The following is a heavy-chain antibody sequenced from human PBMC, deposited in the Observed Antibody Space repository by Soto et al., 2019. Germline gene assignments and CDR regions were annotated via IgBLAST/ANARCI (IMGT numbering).Heavy chain of an antibody. CDR2: VNPISGDT. V-gene: IGHV1-2*02. J-gene: IGHJ5*02. Sequence: QIQLVQSGAEVKKPGASVKVSCRASGYTFTGYYLHWVRQAPGQGREWMGWVNPISGDTNYAQKFQDRVITTRDRSITTVHMELSRLRSDDTAVYYCAREEGFRITMDRGRWFDPWGQGTLVTVSS. D-gene: IGHD3-10*01. CDR1: GYTFTGYY. CDR3: AREEGFRITMDRGRWFDP.